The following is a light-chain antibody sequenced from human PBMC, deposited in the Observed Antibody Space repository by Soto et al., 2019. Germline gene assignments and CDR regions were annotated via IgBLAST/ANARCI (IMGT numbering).Light chain of an antibody. CDR2: KAS. CDR3: QQYGSYPTT. Sequence: DVQVTQSPFTLSASVGDRVTITCRASQDVSSWLAWYQVRPGKAPKLLLHKASNLQSGVPLRFSGSGSGTDFTLTISGLQPDDFATYFCQQYGSYPTTLGQGTKLEIK. CDR1: QDVSSW. J-gene: IGKJ2*01. V-gene: IGKV1-5*03.